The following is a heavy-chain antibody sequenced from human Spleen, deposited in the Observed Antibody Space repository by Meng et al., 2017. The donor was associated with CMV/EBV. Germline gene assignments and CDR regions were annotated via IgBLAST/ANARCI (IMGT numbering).Heavy chain of an antibody. CDR1: GFTFSSYA. Sequence: GESLKISCAASGFTFSSYAMNWVRQAPGKGLEWVSAMSGSGGSTYYADSVKGRFTISRDNSKNTLYLQMNSLRAEDTAVSYCAKDLDRWEEAYSSTRQNYWGQGTLVTVSS. V-gene: IGHV3-23*01. J-gene: IGHJ4*02. D-gene: IGHD6-13*01. CDR3: AKDLDRWEEAYSSTRQNY. CDR2: MSGSGGST.